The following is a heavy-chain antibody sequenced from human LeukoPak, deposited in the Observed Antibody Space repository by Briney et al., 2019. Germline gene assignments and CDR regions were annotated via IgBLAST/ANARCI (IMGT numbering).Heavy chain of an antibody. V-gene: IGHV3-33*06. D-gene: IGHD3-22*01. CDR1: GFTFSSYG. J-gene: IGHJ4*02. CDR3: AKDSRVNTAYYYDSARFDY. Sequence: GRSLRLSCAASGFTFSSYGTHWVRQAPGKGLEWVAVIWYDGSNKYYADSVKGRFTISRDNSKNTLYLQMNSLRAEDTAVYYCAKDSRVNTAYYYDSARFDYWGQGTLVTVSS. CDR2: IWYDGSNK.